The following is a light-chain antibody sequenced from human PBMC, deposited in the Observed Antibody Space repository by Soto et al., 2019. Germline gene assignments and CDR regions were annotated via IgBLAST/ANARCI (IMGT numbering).Light chain of an antibody. CDR3: QQYKSPPWT. CDR2: KAS. Sequence: DIQMTQSPPTLSASVGDRVTISCRASESITNWLAWYQHKPVKAPKLLIYKASSLESGVPSRFSGSGSGTEFTLTISSLQRDDFSTYYCQQYKSPPWTFGQGTKVEIK. V-gene: IGKV1-5*03. J-gene: IGKJ1*01. CDR1: ESITNW.